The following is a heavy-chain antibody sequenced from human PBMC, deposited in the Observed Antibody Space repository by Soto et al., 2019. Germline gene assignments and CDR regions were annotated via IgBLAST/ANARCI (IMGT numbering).Heavy chain of an antibody. CDR1: GGTFSGYA. V-gene: IGHV1-69*01. D-gene: IGHD1-20*01. J-gene: IGHJ1*01. CDR3: ARDPRSITGTTSSEDFQF. CDR2: IIPIFGIT. Sequence: QAHLMQSGAEVQKPGSSVKVSCKASGGTFSGYAISWVRQRPGRRLEWMGGIIPIFGITTYAEKFQGRITLAADESTGTAFMDLRSLISEDTAVYYCARDPRSITGTTSSEDFQFWGPGTLVSVSS.